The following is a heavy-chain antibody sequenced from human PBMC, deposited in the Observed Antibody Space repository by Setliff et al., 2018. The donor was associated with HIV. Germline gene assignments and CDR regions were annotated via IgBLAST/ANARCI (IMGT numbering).Heavy chain of an antibody. Sequence: ASVKVSCKASGYSFASYGITWVRQAPGQGLEWMGWISTYNGNTNYAQNLQGRVTMTSEISTTPAYMELRSLRSDDTAVYYCARGPYCSSSTCYGPLYYYYYMDVWGKGTTVTVSS. CDR2: ISTYNGNT. D-gene: IGHD2-2*01. V-gene: IGHV1-18*01. CDR1: GYSFASYG. CDR3: ARGPYCSSSTCYGPLYYYYYMDV. J-gene: IGHJ6*03.